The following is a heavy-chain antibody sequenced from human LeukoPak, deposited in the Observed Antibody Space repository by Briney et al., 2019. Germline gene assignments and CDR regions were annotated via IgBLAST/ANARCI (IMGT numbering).Heavy chain of an antibody. CDR3: ARVLGYCSSTSCHTADY. Sequence: SETLSLTCTVSGGSISSGSYYWSWIRQPAGKGLEWIGHIYTSGRTNYNPSLKSRVTISVDTSKNQFSLKLSSVTAADTAVYYCARVLGYCSSTSCHTADYWGQGTLVTVSS. V-gene: IGHV4-61*09. D-gene: IGHD2-2*01. CDR2: IYTSGRT. CDR1: GGSISSGSYY. J-gene: IGHJ4*02.